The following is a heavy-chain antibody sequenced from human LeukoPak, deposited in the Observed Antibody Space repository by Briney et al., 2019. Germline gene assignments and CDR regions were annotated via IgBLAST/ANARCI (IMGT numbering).Heavy chain of an antibody. D-gene: IGHD3-22*01. CDR3: AGAPYYYDSSGYYGMDV. CDR1: GFTFSSYW. Sequence: GGSLRLSCAASGFTFSSYWMSRVRQPPGKGLEWVSIIYSAGSTYYADSVEGRFTISRDNSKNTLYLQMNSLRAEDTAVYYCAGAPYYYDSSGYYGMDVWGQGTTVTVSS. CDR2: IYSAGST. J-gene: IGHJ6*02. V-gene: IGHV3-53*03.